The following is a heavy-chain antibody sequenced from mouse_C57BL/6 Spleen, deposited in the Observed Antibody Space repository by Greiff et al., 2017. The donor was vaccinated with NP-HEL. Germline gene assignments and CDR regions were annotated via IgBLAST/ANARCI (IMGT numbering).Heavy chain of an antibody. J-gene: IGHJ3*01. CDR3: ARSGAYYSNPFAY. CDR1: GFTFTDYY. D-gene: IGHD2-5*01. V-gene: IGHV7-3*01. CDR2: IRNKANGYTT. Sequence: EVQGVESGGGLVQPGGSLSLSCAASGFTFTDYYMSWVRQPPGKALEWLGFIRNKANGYTTEYSASVKGRFTISRDNSQSILYLQMNALRAEDSATYYCARSGAYYSNPFAYWGQGTLVTVSA.